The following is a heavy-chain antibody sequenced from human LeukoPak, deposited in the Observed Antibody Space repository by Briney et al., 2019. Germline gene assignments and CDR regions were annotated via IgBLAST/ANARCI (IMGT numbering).Heavy chain of an antibody. V-gene: IGHV3-23*01. CDR3: AKDHLVAHVFDY. Sequence: GGSLRLSCAASGLTFSSYATSCVSQPPRNGLEWVSAISGSGGSTYYADSVKGRFTISRDNSKNTLYLQMNSLRGEDTAVYYCAKDHLVAHVFDYWGQGTLVTVSS. CDR1: GLTFSSYA. D-gene: IGHD5-12*01. J-gene: IGHJ4*02. CDR2: ISGSGGST.